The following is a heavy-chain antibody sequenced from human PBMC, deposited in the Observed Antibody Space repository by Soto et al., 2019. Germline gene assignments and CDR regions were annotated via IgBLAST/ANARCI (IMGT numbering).Heavy chain of an antibody. V-gene: IGHV5-51*01. CDR1: GYSFTKYW. D-gene: IGHD2-2*01. J-gene: IGHJ5*02. Sequence: GESLKISCKGSGYSFTKYWIGWVRQMPGKGLEWMAIIYPDESDTRYSPSFQGQVTISADKSISTAYLQWSSLKASDTAMYYCARGVKRTNRYGSSTSCYNWLDRWGQGTLVTVSS. CDR2: IYPDESDT. CDR3: ARGVKRTNRYGSSTSCYNWLDR.